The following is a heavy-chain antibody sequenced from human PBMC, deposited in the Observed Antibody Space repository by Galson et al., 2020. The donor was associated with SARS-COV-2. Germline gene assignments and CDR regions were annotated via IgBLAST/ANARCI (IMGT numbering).Heavy chain of an antibody. CDR2: ISSSESDR. Sequence: GSLRLSCAASGFSFSTYYMSWVRQVPGKGLEWVSSISSSESDRYYADSVKGRFTVSRDNAKRSLFLQMNSLRVEDTAVYYCARDMSCPRGVCRFYGLDVWGQGTTVTVSS. CDR1: GFSFSTYY. CDR3: ARDMSCPRGVCRFYGLDV. D-gene: IGHD2-8*01. J-gene: IGHJ6*02. V-gene: IGHV3-21*01.